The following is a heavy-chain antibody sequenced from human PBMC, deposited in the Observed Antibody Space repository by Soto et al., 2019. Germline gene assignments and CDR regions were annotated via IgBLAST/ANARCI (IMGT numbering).Heavy chain of an antibody. CDR2: IYYSGST. CDR1: GGSISSGGYY. J-gene: IGHJ6*02. CDR3: ARDTCGGDCYSRKDYYGMDV. D-gene: IGHD2-21*02. Sequence: QVQLQESGPGLVKPSQTLSLTCTVSGGSISSGGYYWSWIRQHPGKGLEWIGYIYYSGSTYYNPSLKSRVTISVDTSKNLFSLKLSSVTAADKAVYYCARDTCGGDCYSRKDYYGMDVWGQGTTVTVSS. V-gene: IGHV4-31*03.